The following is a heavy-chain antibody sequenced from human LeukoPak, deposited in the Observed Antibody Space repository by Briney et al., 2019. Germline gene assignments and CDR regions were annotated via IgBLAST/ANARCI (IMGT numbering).Heavy chain of an antibody. V-gene: IGHV3-23*01. CDR3: TTAAGYNYGQY. CDR1: GFTFSSYA. D-gene: IGHD5-18*01. Sequence: QPGGFLRLSCAASGFTFSSYAMSWVRQAPGKGLEWVSAISGSGGSTYYADSVKGRFTISRDNSKNTLYLQMNSLRAEDTAVYYCTTAAGYNYGQYWGQGTLVTVSS. CDR2: ISGSGGST. J-gene: IGHJ4*02.